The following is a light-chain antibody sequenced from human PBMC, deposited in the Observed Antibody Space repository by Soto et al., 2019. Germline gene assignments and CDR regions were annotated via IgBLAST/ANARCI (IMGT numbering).Light chain of an antibody. CDR3: QQYGGSPNT. CDR1: QSVSSSY. J-gene: IGKJ5*01. Sequence: EIVLTQSPGTLALSPGERVTLSCRASQSVSSSYLGWYQQKPGQAPRLLIYGASTRATGIPDRFSGSGSGTDFTLTISRLEPDDFAVYYCQQYGGSPNTFGQGTRLEVK. CDR2: GAS. V-gene: IGKV3-20*01.